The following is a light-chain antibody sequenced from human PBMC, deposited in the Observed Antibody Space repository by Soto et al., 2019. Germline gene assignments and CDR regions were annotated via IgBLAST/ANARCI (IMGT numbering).Light chain of an antibody. V-gene: IGKV3-20*01. J-gene: IGKJ1*01. Sequence: IVLTQSPGTLSLSPGERVTLSCRASQSVTTRLAWYQHKPGQAPTLLMSGASNRASGVPVRFSGSGSGTDFTLTITRLEPEDSAVYYCQQYGSSRTFGQGTKVDIK. CDR2: GAS. CDR3: QQYGSSRT. CDR1: QSVTTR.